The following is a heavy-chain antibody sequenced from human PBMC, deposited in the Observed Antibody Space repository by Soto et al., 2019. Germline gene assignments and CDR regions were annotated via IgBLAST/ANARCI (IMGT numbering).Heavy chain of an antibody. D-gene: IGHD2-21*02. Sequence: QVQLVQSGAEVTKPGASVKLSCKASGYTFTSYYIHWVRQAPGQGLEWVAMINPGGGRTKNAQMFQGRVTLTRDTSTGTVDMELSSLTSADTALDYCARGPSGGGDCSLFDYWGQGSLVTVSS. CDR1: GYTFTSYY. CDR2: INPGGGRT. CDR3: ARGPSGGGDCSLFDY. J-gene: IGHJ4*02. V-gene: IGHV1-46*01.